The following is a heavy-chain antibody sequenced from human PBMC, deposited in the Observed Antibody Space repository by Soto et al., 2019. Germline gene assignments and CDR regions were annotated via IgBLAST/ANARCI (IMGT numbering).Heavy chain of an antibody. V-gene: IGHV4-31*03. CDR3: ARRGILYGDYGEHDAFDI. CDR2: IYYSGST. D-gene: IGHD4-17*01. CDR1: GGSISSGGYY. J-gene: IGHJ3*02. Sequence: QVQLQESGPGLVKPSQTLSLTCTVSGGSISSGGYYWSWIRQHPGKGLEWIGYIYYSGSTYYNPSLKSRVTISVDTSKIQFSRKLSSVSAADTAVYYCARRGILYGDYGEHDAFDIWVQGTMVTVSS.